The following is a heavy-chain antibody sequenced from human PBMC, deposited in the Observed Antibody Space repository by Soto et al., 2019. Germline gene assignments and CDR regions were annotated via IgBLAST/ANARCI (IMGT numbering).Heavy chain of an antibody. Sequence: QVELQESGPGLVKPSQNVSLTCTVSSRSISSGGCYLMWISQDPWNGPALIGYIYYSGSTYYTPSLKIRVTMTSDTSNNQYYLKLSSVTAAETAEYYCARVIRDWSGYYSQTIDYWGQGTLVTVSS. CDR3: ARVIRDWSGYYSQTIDY. CDR1: SRSISSGGCY. J-gene: IGHJ4*02. V-gene: IGHV4-31*03. CDR2: IYYSGST. D-gene: IGHD3-3*01.